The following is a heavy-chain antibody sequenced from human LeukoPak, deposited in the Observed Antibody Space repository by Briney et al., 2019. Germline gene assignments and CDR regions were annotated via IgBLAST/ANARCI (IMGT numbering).Heavy chain of an antibody. CDR2: GYYSGST. Sequence: SETLSLTCTVSGGSISSNNDYWGWIRQPPGKGLEWVGSGYYSGSTYEDAALKRRVTITVDTSKNQYSLKLTSVPAADPAVYYCARHFSAHSFDDWGQATLVTVSS. CDR3: ARHFSAHSFDD. J-gene: IGHJ4*02. D-gene: IGHD3-10*01. CDR1: GGSISSNNDY. V-gene: IGHV4-39*01.